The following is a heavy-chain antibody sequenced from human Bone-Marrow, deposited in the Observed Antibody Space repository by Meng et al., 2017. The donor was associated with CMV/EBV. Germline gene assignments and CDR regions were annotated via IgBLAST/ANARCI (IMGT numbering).Heavy chain of an antibody. CDR2: MNPNSGNT. J-gene: IGHJ6*02. V-gene: IGHV1-8*03. CDR3: ARGDDITIFGVVIIGYYYYGMDV. CDR1: GYTFTSYD. D-gene: IGHD3-3*01. Sequence: ASEKVSCKASGYTFTSYDINWVRQATGQGLEWMGWMNPNSGNTGYAQKFQGRVTITRNTSISTAYMELSRLRSDDTAVYYCARGDDITIFGVVIIGYYYYGMDVWGQGTTVTVSS.